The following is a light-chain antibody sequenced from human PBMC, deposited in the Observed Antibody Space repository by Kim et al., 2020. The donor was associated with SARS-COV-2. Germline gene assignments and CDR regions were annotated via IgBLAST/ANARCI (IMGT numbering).Light chain of an antibody. J-gene: IGKJ5*01. CDR1: QSISNE. CDR2: AAS. V-gene: IGKV1-39*01. CDR3: QQSYSTPIT. Sequence: DRVPFTCRASQSISNELNCSHHKPGRAPKHLIYAASSFHTGVPSRFSGSGSDTDFTLTISSLQPEDFATYYCQQSYSTPITFGQGTRLEIK.